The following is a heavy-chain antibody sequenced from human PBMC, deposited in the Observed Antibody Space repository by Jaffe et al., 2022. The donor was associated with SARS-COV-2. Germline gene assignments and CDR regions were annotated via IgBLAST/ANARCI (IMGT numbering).Heavy chain of an antibody. Sequence: EVQLVESGGGLVQPGGSLRLSCAASGFTVSSNYMSWVRQAPGKGLEWVSVIYSGGSTYYADSVKGRFTISRDNSKNTLYLQMNSLRAEDTAVYYCARDAENYYDSSRTYYDVWGQGTTVTVSS. CDR1: GFTVSSNY. CDR2: IYSGGST. V-gene: IGHV3-66*02. D-gene: IGHD3-22*01. CDR3: ARDAENYYDSSRTYYDV. J-gene: IGHJ6*02.